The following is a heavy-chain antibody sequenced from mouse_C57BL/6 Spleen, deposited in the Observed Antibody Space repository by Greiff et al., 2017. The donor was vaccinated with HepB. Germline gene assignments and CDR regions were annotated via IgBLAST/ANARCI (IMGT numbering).Heavy chain of an antibody. Sequence: QVQLQQSGAELVRPGASVKLSCKASGYTFTDYYINWVKQRPGQGLEWIARIYPGSGNTYYNEKFKGKATLTAEKSSSTAYMQLSSLTSEDSAVYFCARRYYGSPYDAMDYWGQGTSVTVSS. CDR3: ARRYYGSPYDAMDY. CDR2: IYPGSGNT. D-gene: IGHD1-1*01. J-gene: IGHJ4*01. V-gene: IGHV1-76*01. CDR1: GYTFTDYY.